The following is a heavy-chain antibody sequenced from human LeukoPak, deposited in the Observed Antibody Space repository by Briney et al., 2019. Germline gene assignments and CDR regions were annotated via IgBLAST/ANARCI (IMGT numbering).Heavy chain of an antibody. D-gene: IGHD3-3*01. CDR1: GGSISSYY. Sequence: SETLSLTCTVSGGSISSYYWSWIRQPAGKGLEWVGRIYTSGSTNYNPSLKSRVTMSVDTSKNQSSLKLSSVAAADTAVYYCARTYYDFWSDYQEYYFDYWGQGTLVTVSS. CDR2: IYTSGST. V-gene: IGHV4-4*07. CDR3: ARTYYDFWSDYQEYYFDY. J-gene: IGHJ4*02.